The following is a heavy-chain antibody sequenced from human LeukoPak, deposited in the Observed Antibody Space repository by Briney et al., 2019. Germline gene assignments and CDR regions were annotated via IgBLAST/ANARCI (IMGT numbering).Heavy chain of an antibody. J-gene: IGHJ1*01. V-gene: IGHV4-34*01. CDR3: AREHCSSTSCPEYFQH. Sequence: PSETLSLTCAVYGGSFSGCYWGWIRQPPGKGLEWIGEINHSGSTNYNPSLKSRVTISVDTSKNQFSLKLSSVTAADTAVYYCAREHCSSTSCPEYFQHLGQGTLVTVSS. CDR2: INHSGST. D-gene: IGHD2-2*01. CDR1: GGSFSGCY.